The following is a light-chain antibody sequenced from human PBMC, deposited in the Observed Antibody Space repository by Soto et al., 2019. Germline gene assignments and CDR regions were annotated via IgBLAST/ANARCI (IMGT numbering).Light chain of an antibody. CDR2: EIS. CDR3: MQGTQVPYT. CDR1: QSLVHSNGNTY. J-gene: IGKJ2*01. V-gene: IGKV2-24*01. Sequence: DIVMTQTPLSSPVTLGKPASISCRSRQSLVHSNGNTYLSWLQQRPGQPPRLLIYEISNRFSGVPDRFSGSGAGTDFTLKISRVEAEDVGIYYCMQGTQVPYTFGQGTRLEI.